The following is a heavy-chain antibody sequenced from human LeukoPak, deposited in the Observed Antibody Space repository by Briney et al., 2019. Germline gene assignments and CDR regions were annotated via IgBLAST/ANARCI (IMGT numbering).Heavy chain of an antibody. Sequence: GASVKVSCKASGYTFTGYYMHWMRQAPGQGLEWMGWINPNSGSTNYAQKFQGRVTMTRDTSISTAYMELSRLRSDDTAMYYCATRTYPLVDTPDYYGMDVWGQGTTVTVSS. V-gene: IGHV1-2*02. D-gene: IGHD6-13*01. CDR2: INPNSGST. J-gene: IGHJ6*02. CDR1: GYTFTGYY. CDR3: ATRTYPLVDTPDYYGMDV.